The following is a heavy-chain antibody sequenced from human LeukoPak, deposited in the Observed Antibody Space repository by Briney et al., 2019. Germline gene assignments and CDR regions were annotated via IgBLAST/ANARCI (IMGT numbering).Heavy chain of an antibody. CDR3: ARDDCGDTCYPGGY. V-gene: IGHV1-3*01. J-gene: IGHJ4*02. D-gene: IGHD2-21*01. CDR2: IKAGDGDT. Sequence: ASVKVSCKASGYIFTKYVVHWVRQAPGQRPEWMGWIKAGDGDTKYSQNFQDRLTITRDTSASTVYMELSSLTSEDTALYYCARDDCGDTCYPGGYWGQGTLVTVSS. CDR1: GYIFTKYV.